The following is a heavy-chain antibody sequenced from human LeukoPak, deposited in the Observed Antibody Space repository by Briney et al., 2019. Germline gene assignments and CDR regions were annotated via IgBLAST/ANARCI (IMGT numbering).Heavy chain of an antibody. V-gene: IGHV4-39*07. Sequence: SETLSLTSTVSGDSISSSSYYWGWLRQPPGKGLEWIGTIHSGGNTYYNPSLKSRVTISVDTSKNQFSLKLSSVTAADTAIYYCARGVVAAAGRTFDFWGQGTLVTVSS. CDR2: IHSGGNT. J-gene: IGHJ4*02. D-gene: IGHD6-13*01. CDR1: GDSISSSSYY. CDR3: ARGVVAAAGRTFDF.